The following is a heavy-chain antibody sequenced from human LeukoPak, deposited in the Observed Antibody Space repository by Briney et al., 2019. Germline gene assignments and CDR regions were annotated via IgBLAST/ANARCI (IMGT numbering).Heavy chain of an antibody. CDR3: ATGNRPYYYDSSGYYDFDY. D-gene: IGHD3-22*01. J-gene: IGHJ4*02. Sequence: ASVKVSCKVSGYTLTELSMHWVRQVPGKGLEWMGGFDPEDGETIYAQKFQGRVTMTEDTSTDTAYMELSSLRSEDTAVYYCATGNRPYYYDSSGYYDFDYWGQGTLVTVSS. CDR1: GYTLTELS. V-gene: IGHV1-24*01. CDR2: FDPEDGET.